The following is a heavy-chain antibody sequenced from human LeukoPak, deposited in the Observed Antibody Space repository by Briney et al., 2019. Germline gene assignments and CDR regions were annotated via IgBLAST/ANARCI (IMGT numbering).Heavy chain of an antibody. Sequence: GGSLRLSCAASGFTFSSYSMNWVRQAPGNGLEWVSSISSSSSYIYYADSVKGRFTISRDNAKNSLYLQMNSLRAEDTAVYYCARDGRYSSGWYSDYWGQGTLVTVSS. CDR3: ARDGRYSSGWYSDY. D-gene: IGHD6-19*01. CDR1: GFTFSSYS. J-gene: IGHJ4*02. V-gene: IGHV3-21*01. CDR2: ISSSSSYI.